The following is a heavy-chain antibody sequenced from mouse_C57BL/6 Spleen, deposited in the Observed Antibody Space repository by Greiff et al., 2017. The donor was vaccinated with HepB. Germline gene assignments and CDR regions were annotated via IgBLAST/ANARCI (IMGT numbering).Heavy chain of an antibody. CDR3: ARDHYRGDCFDY. V-gene: IGHV3-6*01. CDR1: GYSITSGYY. Sequence: EVKLQESGPGLVKPSQSLSLTCSVTGYSITSGYYWNWIRQFPGNKLEWMGYISYDGSNNYNPSLKNRISITRDTSKNQFFLKLNSVTTEDTATYYCARDHYRGDCFDYWGQGTTLTVSS. J-gene: IGHJ2*01. CDR2: ISYDGSN. D-gene: IGHD2-12*01.